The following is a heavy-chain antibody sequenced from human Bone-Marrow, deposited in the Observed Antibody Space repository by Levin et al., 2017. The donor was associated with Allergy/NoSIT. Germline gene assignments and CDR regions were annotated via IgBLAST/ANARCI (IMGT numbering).Heavy chain of an antibody. Sequence: GESLKISCAASGFTFSDYYMSWIRQAPGKGLEWVSYISSSSSYTNYADSVKGRFTISRDNAKNSLYLQMNSLRAEDTAVYYCARDAPSIVVVPAATKHFQHWGQGTLVTVSS. J-gene: IGHJ1*01. CDR1: GFTFSDYY. CDR3: ARDAPSIVVVPAATKHFQH. D-gene: IGHD2-2*01. CDR2: ISSSSSYT. V-gene: IGHV3-11*06.